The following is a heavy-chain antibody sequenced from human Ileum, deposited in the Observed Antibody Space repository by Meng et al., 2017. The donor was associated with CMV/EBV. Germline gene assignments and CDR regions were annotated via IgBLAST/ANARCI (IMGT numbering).Heavy chain of an antibody. J-gene: IGHJ6*02. Sequence: GGSLRLSCAASGFTFSAYWMHWVRQAPGKGLVWVSHINGDGSSTSYADSVKGRFTISRDNAKNTLYLQMNSLRAEDTAVYYCARVDCSSTSCYYYYYYGMDVWGQGTTVTVSS. CDR3: ARVDCSSTSCYYYYYYGMDV. D-gene: IGHD2-2*01. CDR1: GFTFSAYW. CDR2: INGDGSST. V-gene: IGHV3-74*01.